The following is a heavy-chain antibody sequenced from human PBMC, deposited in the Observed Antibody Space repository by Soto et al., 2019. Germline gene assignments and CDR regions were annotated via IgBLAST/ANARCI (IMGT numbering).Heavy chain of an antibody. CDR2: IYYSGST. CDR3: ASSPGIAAAGTWSYGMDV. D-gene: IGHD6-13*01. J-gene: IGHJ6*02. CDR1: GGSISGGGYY. V-gene: IGHV4-31*03. Sequence: PSETLSLTCTVSGGSISGGGYYWSWIRQHPGKGLEWIGYIYYSGSTYYNPSLKSRVTISVDTSKNQFSLKLSSVTAADTAVYYCASSPGIAAAGTWSYGMDVWGQGTTVTVSS.